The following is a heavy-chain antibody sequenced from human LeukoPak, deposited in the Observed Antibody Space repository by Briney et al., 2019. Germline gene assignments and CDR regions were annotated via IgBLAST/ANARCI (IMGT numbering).Heavy chain of an antibody. D-gene: IGHD5-12*01. CDR2: INPSGGST. V-gene: IGHV1-46*01. Sequence: GASVKVSCKASGYTFTSHYMHWVRQAPGQGLEWMGIINPSGGSTSYAQKFQGRVTMTRDTSTSSVYMELSSLRSEDTAVYYCARGGEWLDAFDIWGQGTMVTVSS. J-gene: IGHJ3*02. CDR1: GYTFTSHY. CDR3: ARGGEWLDAFDI.